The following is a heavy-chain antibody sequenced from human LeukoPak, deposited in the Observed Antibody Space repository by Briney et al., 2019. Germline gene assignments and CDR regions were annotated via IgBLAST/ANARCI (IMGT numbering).Heavy chain of an antibody. Sequence: GGSLRLSCAASGFTFSSYWMHWVRQAPGKGLVWVSGISGSGGSTYYADSVGRFSISRDNSKNTLYLQMTSLRAEDTAVYYCGKEGRGMGAATIDYWGQGTLVTVSS. CDR2: ISGSGGST. V-gene: IGHV3-23*01. CDR3: GKEGRGMGAATIDY. D-gene: IGHD1-26*01. J-gene: IGHJ4*02. CDR1: GFTFSSYW.